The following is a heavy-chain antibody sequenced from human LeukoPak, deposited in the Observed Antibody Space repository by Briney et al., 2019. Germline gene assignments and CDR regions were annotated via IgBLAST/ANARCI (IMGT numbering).Heavy chain of an antibody. CDR3: ARPTTVTTISADAFDI. J-gene: IGHJ3*02. D-gene: IGHD4-17*01. CDR2: ISSGGTYK. Sequence: GGSMRLSCAASGFTFSDYTMNWVRQAPGKGLEWVSSISSGGTYKYYADSVKGRFTISRDNAQNSLYLQMNSLRAEDSSVYYCARPTTVTTISADAFDIWGQGTMVTVSS. CDR1: GFTFSDYT. V-gene: IGHV3-21*01.